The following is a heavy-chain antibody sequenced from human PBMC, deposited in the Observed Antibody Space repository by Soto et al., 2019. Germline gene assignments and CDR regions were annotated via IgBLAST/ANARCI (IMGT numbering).Heavy chain of an antibody. Sequence: PSETLSLTCTVSVGSISSGDSYWSWIRQHPGKGLQGISHRYYSGSTYTNPSLKSRVTISVDTSKNQFPLMLSSVTAADTAVYYCARGAEGVVAVWFHPWGKGNPVTAPQ. CDR1: VGSISSGDSY. D-gene: IGHD2-15*01. J-gene: IGHJ5*02. CDR2: RYYSGST. CDR3: ARGAEGVVAVWFHP. V-gene: IGHV4-31*03.